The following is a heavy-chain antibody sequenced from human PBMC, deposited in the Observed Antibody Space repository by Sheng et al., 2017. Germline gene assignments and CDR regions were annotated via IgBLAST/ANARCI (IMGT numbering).Heavy chain of an antibody. J-gene: IGHJ4*02. CDR2: IYYSGST. V-gene: IGHV4-59*01. CDR3: AREIKTAMVRGVFDY. D-gene: IGHD5-18*01. Sequence: QVQLQESGPGLVKPSETLSLTCTVSGGSISSYYWSWIRQPPGKGLEWIGYIYYSGSTNYNPSLKSRVTISVDTSKNQFSLKLSSVTAADTAVYYCAREIKTAMVRGVFDYWGQGTLVTVSS. CDR1: GGSISSYY.